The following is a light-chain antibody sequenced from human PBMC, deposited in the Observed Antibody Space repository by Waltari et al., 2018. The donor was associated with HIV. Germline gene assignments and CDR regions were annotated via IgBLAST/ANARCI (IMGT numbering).Light chain of an antibody. Sequence: QSALTQPRSVSGSPGQSLSISCTGTTRDVGGYNSVSWYQQHPGKAPKLVIYDVSKRPSGVPDRFSGSKSANTASLTISGLQAEDEADYYCCSYAGSYTYVFGTGTKVTVL. CDR1: TRDVGGYNS. CDR2: DVS. J-gene: IGLJ1*01. V-gene: IGLV2-11*01. CDR3: CSYAGSYTYV.